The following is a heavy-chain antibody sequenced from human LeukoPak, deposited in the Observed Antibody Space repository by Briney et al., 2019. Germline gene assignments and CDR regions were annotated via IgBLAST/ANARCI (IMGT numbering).Heavy chain of an antibody. CDR1: GYTFTGYY. D-gene: IGHD2-15*01. Sequence: GASVKVSCKTSGYTFTGYYIHWVRQAPGQGLEWMGWINPNNGDTNFAQKFQGRVTMTRDTSLGTAYMELSSLTSDDTAVYYCVRDGGMYYWGQRSLVTVSS. CDR2: INPNNGDT. V-gene: IGHV1-2*02. J-gene: IGHJ4*02. CDR3: VRDGGMYY.